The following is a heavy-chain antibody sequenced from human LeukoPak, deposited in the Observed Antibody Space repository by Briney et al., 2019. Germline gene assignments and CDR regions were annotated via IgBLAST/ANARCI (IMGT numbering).Heavy chain of an antibody. CDR3: ARGFGGSYVSGTDY. CDR1: GGTFSSYA. J-gene: IGHJ4*02. CDR2: IIPIFGTA. D-gene: IGHD1-26*01. V-gene: IGHV1-69*13. Sequence: GASVKVSCKASGGTFSSYAISWVRQAPGQGLEWMGGIIPIFGTANYAQKFQGRVTITADESTSTAYMELSSLRSEDTAVYYCARGFGGSYVSGTDYWGQGALVTVSS.